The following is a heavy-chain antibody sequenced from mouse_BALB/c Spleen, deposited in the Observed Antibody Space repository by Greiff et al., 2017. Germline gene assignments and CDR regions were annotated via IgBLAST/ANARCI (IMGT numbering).Heavy chain of an antibody. CDR3: ARSYGNLEVFAY. D-gene: IGHD2-1*01. CDR2: IWAGGST. Sequence: VQLQESGPGLVAPSQSLSITCTVSGFSLTSYGVHWVRQPPGKGLEWLGVIWAGGSTNYNSALMSRLSISKDNSKSQVFLKMNSLQTDDTAMYYCARSYGNLEVFAYWGQGTLVTVSA. CDR1: GFSLTSYG. J-gene: IGHJ3*01. V-gene: IGHV2-9*02.